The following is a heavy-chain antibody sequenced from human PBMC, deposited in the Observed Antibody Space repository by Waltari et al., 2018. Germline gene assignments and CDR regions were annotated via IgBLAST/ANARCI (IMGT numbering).Heavy chain of an antibody. Sequence: QVQLVQSGAEVKKPGSSVKVSCKASGGTFSSYAISWVRQAPGQGLEWMGGISPIFGTANYERKVKGRATITTDEATSTAYRELSSLRAEDTAVYYCARGRSSGYYLVDYWGQGTLVTVSS. CDR2: ISPIFGTA. V-gene: IGHV1-69*05. J-gene: IGHJ4*02. D-gene: IGHD3-22*01. CDR3: ARGRSSGYYLVDY. CDR1: GGTFSSYA.